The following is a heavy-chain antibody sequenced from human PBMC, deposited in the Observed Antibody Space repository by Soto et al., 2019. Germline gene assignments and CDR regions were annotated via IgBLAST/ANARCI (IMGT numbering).Heavy chain of an antibody. J-gene: IGHJ4*02. CDR2: ISAANGIT. V-gene: IGHV1-3*01. CDR1: GYTFTDCC. D-gene: IGHD4-17*01. Sequence: GASVKVSCKASGYTFTDCCLHWVRQAPGQGLEWMGWISAANGITKFSQKFQDRVTLTRDTSASTAYMELSSLRSEDTAVYYCARDDFGAYRHFDCWGQGTLVTVSS. CDR3: ARDDFGAYRHFDC.